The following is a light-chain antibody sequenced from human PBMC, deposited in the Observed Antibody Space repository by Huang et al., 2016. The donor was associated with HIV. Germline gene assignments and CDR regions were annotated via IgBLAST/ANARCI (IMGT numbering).Light chain of an antibody. Sequence: EIQMTQSPSSLSASVGDTVTLTCRASQNIDIYLNWYQHRPGKAPKLLIYAASSLQTGVPSRFSGSGSGTDFTLTIGSLQPEDVATYYCLQSYSMFRTFGQGTKLDFK. CDR2: AAS. CDR3: LQSYSMFRT. CDR1: QNIDIY. J-gene: IGKJ2*01. V-gene: IGKV1-39*01.